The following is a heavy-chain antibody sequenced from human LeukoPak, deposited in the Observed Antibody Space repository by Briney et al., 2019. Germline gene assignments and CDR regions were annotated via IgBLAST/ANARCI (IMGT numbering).Heavy chain of an antibody. CDR1: GFTFSSYS. D-gene: IGHD4/OR15-4a*01. Sequence: GGSLRLSCAASGFTFSSYSMNWVRQAPGKGLEWVSSISSSSSYIYYADSVKGRFTISRDNAKNSLYLQMNSLRAEDTPVYYCARGVRSAPRRAFDYWGQGALVTVSS. J-gene: IGHJ4*02. CDR2: ISSSSSYI. CDR3: ARGVRSAPRRAFDY. V-gene: IGHV3-21*01.